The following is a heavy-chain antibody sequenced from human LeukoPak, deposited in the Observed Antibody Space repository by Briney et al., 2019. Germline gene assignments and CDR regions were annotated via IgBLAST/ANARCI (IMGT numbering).Heavy chain of an antibody. D-gene: IGHD3-3*01. V-gene: IGHV1-69*04. CDR3: ARDLARGFVFGVVITTGRWAFDI. CDR2: IIPILGIT. CDR1: GGTFSSYA. Sequence: GASVKVSCKASGGTFSSYAISWVRQAPGQGLEWMGRIIPILGITNYAQKFQGRVTITADESTSTAYMELSSLRSEDTAVYYCARDLARGFVFGVVITTGRWAFDIWGQGTMVTVSS. J-gene: IGHJ3*02.